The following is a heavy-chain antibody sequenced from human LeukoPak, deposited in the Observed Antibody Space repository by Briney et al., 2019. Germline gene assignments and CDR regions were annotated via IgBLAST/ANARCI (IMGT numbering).Heavy chain of an antibody. CDR3: ASAPLLSGSHGY. Sequence: GGSLRLSCAASGFTVSSNYMSWVRQAPGKGLEWVSVIYSGGSTYYADSVKGRFTISRDNSKNTLYLQMNSLRAEDTAVYYCASAPLLSGSHGYWGQGTLVTVSS. CDR1: GFTVSSNY. V-gene: IGHV3-53*01. D-gene: IGHD1-26*01. CDR2: IYSGGST. J-gene: IGHJ4*02.